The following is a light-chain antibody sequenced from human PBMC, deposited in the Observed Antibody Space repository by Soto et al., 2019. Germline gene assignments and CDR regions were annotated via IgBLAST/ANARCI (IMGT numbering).Light chain of an antibody. CDR3: SYYASSSKV. Sequence: QSVLTQPPSASGSPGQSVAISCTGTSSDVGGYNYVSWYQQHPGKAPKLMIYEVNKRPSGVPDRFSGSKSGNTASLTVSGPQAEDEADYYCSYYASSSKVFGTGSKVTAL. CDR1: SSDVGGYNY. J-gene: IGLJ1*01. CDR2: EVN. V-gene: IGLV2-8*01.